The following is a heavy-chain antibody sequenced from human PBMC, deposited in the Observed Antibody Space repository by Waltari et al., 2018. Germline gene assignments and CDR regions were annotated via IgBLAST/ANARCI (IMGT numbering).Heavy chain of an antibody. Sequence: EVQLVESGGGLLEPGGSLRLSCVFPVFPVRHNYIGWVRQAPGKGLEWVSVIYSGGETYDADAVRGRFTISRDNSKNTLYLQMNSLRVEDTALYYCATWTGGSLGAFDNWGQGTMVTVSS. CDR1: VFPVRHNY. CDR2: IYSGGET. D-gene: IGHD7-27*01. V-gene: IGHV3-53*01. CDR3: ATWTGGSLGAFDN. J-gene: IGHJ3*02.